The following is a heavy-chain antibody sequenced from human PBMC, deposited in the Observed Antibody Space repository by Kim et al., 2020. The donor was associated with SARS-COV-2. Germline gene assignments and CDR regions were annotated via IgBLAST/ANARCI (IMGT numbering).Heavy chain of an antibody. CDR1: GFTFSSYG. Sequence: GGSLRLSCAASGFTFSSYGMHWVRQAPGKGLEWVAVIWYDGSNKYYADSVKGRFTISRDNSKNTLYLQMNSLRAEDTAVYYCAKDRRTDVWFGELLHYYYYGMDVWGQGTTVTVSS. CDR2: IWYDGSNK. J-gene: IGHJ6*02. D-gene: IGHD3-10*01. CDR3: AKDRRTDVWFGELLHYYYYGMDV. V-gene: IGHV3-33*06.